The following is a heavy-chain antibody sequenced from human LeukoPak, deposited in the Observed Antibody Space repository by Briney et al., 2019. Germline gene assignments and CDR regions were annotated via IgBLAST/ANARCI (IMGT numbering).Heavy chain of an antibody. V-gene: IGHV2-5*02. CDR1: GFSLSTSGVG. Sequence: ESGPTLVKPTQTLTLTCTFSGFSLSTSGVGVGWIRQPPGKALEWLALIYWDDDKRYSPSLKSRLTITKDTSKNQVVLTMTNMDPVDTATYYCAHRQLLADGTFTFDYWGQGTLVTVSS. J-gene: IGHJ4*02. D-gene: IGHD6-13*01. CDR2: IYWDDDK. CDR3: AHRQLLADGTFTFDY.